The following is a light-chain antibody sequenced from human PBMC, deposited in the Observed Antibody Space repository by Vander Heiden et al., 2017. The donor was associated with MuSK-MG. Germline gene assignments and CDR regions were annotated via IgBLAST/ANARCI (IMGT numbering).Light chain of an antibody. Sequence: SYLLTQPPSLSVAPGKTARITCGGSNIENIGVHWYQQKPGQAPVTVIYYDTERPSGIPERFSGSKSGNMATLTISRVEAGDEADYYCQVWDSSRVFGGGTKLTVL. CDR3: QVWDSSRV. CDR2: YDT. J-gene: IGLJ2*01. CDR1: NIENIG. V-gene: IGLV3-21*04.